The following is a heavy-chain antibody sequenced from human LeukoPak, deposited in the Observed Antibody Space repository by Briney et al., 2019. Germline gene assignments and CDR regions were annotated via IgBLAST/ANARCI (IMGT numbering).Heavy chain of an antibody. J-gene: IGHJ4*02. V-gene: IGHV3-23*01. CDR1: GFTFRNYP. Sequence: GGSLRFSCEASGFTFRNYPMTWIRQSPGKGLEWVSGISAGGHDRYYADSVKGRFIISRDNSRGTVSLQMDSLRVDDTAFYFCARDFRLGGTTGWINWGQGTLVVVSS. CDR2: ISAGGHDR. D-gene: IGHD1/OR15-1a*01. CDR3: ARDFRLGGTTGWIN.